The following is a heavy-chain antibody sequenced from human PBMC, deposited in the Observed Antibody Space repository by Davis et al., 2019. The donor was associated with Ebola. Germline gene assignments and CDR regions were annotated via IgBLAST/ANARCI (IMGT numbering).Heavy chain of an antibody. CDR1: GGSMSLYW. J-gene: IGHJ4*02. V-gene: IGHV4-59*12. D-gene: IGHD2/OR15-2a*01. CDR2: IYYTGST. CDR3: ARGRPFF. Sequence: SETLSLTCTVSGGSMSLYWWSWIRQPPGKGLEWLGYIYYTGSTDYNSSLKNRVTISVDTSKNLASLKLTSVSAADTAVYYCARGRPFFWGQGTLVTVSS.